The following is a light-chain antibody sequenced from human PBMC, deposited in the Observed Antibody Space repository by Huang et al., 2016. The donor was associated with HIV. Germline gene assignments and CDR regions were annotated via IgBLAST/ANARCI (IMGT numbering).Light chain of an antibody. J-gene: IGKJ3*01. CDR2: WAS. CDR1: QTILHDSDSRNY. Sequence: DIVMTQSPDSLAVSLGERANINCKSIQTILHDSDSRNYLAWYQQKPGQPPKLLIHWASIRKSGVPERFMGSGSGTDFTLTISSLQAEDVAVYYCQQYYSSPFTFGPGTNVDI. V-gene: IGKV4-1*01. CDR3: QQYYSSPFT.